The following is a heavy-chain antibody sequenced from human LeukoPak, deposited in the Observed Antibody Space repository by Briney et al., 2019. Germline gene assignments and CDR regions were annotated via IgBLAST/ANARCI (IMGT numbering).Heavy chain of an antibody. CDR1: GGSISSYY. CDR3: TRQAYYDFWSGYQNWFDP. V-gene: IGHV4-59*08. D-gene: IGHD3-3*01. CDR2: IYYSGST. J-gene: IGHJ5*02. Sequence: SETLSLTCTVSGGSISSYYWSWIRQPPGKGLEWIGYIYYSGSTSYNPSLKSRVTISVDTSKNQFSLKLSSVTAADTAVYYCTRQAYYDFWSGYQNWFDPWGQGTLVTVSS.